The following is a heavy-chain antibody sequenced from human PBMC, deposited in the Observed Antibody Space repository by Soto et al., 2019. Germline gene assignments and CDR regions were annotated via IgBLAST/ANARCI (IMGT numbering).Heavy chain of an antibody. V-gene: IGHV5-51*01. CDR1: GYTFTDYW. CDR2: IYPGDSDT. D-gene: IGHD5-12*01. CDR3: ARHFSEGRYGYAFDI. Sequence: PGESLKISCKGSGYTFTDYWIGWVRQLPGKGLEWMGIIYPGDSDTRYSPSFQGHVTITVDKSTNTAYLQWNTLRASDTAMYYCARHFSEGRYGYAFDIWGQGTMVTVSS. J-gene: IGHJ3*02.